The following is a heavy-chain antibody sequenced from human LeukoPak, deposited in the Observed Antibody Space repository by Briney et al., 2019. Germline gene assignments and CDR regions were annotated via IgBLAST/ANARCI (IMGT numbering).Heavy chain of an antibody. CDR2: IYHSGTT. CDR3: TRLSHVAGAPKVSWFDP. J-gene: IGHJ5*02. V-gene: IGHV4-38-2*02. D-gene: IGHD6-13*01. Sequence: SETLSLTCTVSAYSVSNGFLWGWIRQPPGKGLEWIGSIYHSGTTYYNPSLKSRVTMSVDTSKNQFSLKLGAVTAADTAVYYCTRLSHVAGAPKVSWFDPRGQGTLVTVSS. CDR1: AYSVSNGFL.